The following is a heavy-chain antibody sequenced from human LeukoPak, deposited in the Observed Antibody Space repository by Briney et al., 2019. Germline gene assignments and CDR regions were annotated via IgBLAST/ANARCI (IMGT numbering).Heavy chain of an antibody. CDR3: AKDTPRITMIVVAGIFDY. D-gene: IGHD3-22*01. CDR1: GYTFTSYY. CDR2: INPSGGST. J-gene: IGHJ4*02. V-gene: IGHV1-46*01. Sequence: GASVKVSCKASGYTFTSYYMHWVRQAPGQGLEWMGIINPSGGSTSYAQKFQGRVTMTRDMSTSTVYMELSSLRSEDTAVYYCAKDTPRITMIVVAGIFDYWGQGTLVTVSS.